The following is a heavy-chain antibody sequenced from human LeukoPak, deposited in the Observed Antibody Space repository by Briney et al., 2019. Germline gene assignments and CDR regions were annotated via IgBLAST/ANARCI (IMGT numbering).Heavy chain of an antibody. V-gene: IGHV3-23*01. D-gene: IGHD5-12*01. CDR1: GFTFSSYV. CDR2: ISGSGGST. J-gene: IGHJ6*03. Sequence: GGSLRLSCAASGFTFSSYVMSWVRQAPGKGLEWVSAISGSGGSTYYADSVKGRFTISRDNAKNSLYLQMNSLRAEDTAVYYCARVPIVATINYYYYYMDVWGKGTTVTISS. CDR3: ARVPIVATINYYYYYMDV.